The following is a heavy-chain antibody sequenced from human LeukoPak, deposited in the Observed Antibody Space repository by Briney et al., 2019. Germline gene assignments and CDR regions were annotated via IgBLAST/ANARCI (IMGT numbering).Heavy chain of an antibody. CDR3: AKTPLDYYYGMDV. J-gene: IGHJ6*04. Sequence: GGSPRLSCAASGFTFSSYGMHWVRQAPGKGLEWVAVISYDGSNKYYADSVKGRFTISRDNSKNTLYLQMNSLRAEDTAAYYCAKTPLDYYYGMDVWGKGTTVTVSS. CDR1: GFTFSSYG. CDR2: ISYDGSNK. V-gene: IGHV3-30*18.